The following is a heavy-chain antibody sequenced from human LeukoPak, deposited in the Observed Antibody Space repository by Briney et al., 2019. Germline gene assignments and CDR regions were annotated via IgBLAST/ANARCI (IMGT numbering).Heavy chain of an antibody. Sequence: GGSLRLSCAASGFTFSSYGMSWVRQAPGKGLEWVSAISGSGGSTYYADSVKGRFTISRDNSKNTLYLQMNSLRAEDTAVYYCARVWYPDYYYMDVWGKGTTVTVSS. CDR1: GFTFSSYG. CDR2: ISGSGGST. J-gene: IGHJ6*03. CDR3: ARVWYPDYYYMDV. D-gene: IGHD3-10*01. V-gene: IGHV3-23*01.